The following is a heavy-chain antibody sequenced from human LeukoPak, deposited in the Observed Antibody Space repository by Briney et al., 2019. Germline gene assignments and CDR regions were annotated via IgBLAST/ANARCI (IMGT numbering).Heavy chain of an antibody. CDR2: ISGSGGTT. Sequence: GGSLRLSCAASGFTVSSNYMSWVRQAPGKGLEWVSGISGSGGTTDYADSVKGRFTISRDNSKNTLYLQMNSLRADDSAVYYCARAPRRSSGYLDYWGQGTLVTVSS. CDR1: GFTVSSNY. J-gene: IGHJ4*02. V-gene: IGHV3-23*01. D-gene: IGHD6-19*01. CDR3: ARAPRRSSGYLDY.